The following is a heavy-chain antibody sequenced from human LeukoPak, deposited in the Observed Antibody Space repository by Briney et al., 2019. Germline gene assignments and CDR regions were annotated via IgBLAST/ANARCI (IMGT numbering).Heavy chain of an antibody. J-gene: IGHJ4*02. Sequence: GASVKVSCKASGYTFTSYAMNWVRQAPGQGLEWMGWINTNTGNPTYAQGFTGRFVFSLDTSVSTAYLQISSLKAEDTAVYYCARGGYCSGGSCYSTLLGYDYWGQGTLVTVSS. CDR1: GYTFTSYA. D-gene: IGHD2-15*01. CDR2: INTNTGNP. V-gene: IGHV7-4-1*02. CDR3: ARGGYCSGGSCYSTLLGYDY.